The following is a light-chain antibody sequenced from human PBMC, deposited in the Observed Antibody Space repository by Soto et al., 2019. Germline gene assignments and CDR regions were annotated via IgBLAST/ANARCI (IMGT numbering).Light chain of an antibody. V-gene: IGKV3-20*01. CDR3: QQYGSSPWT. J-gene: IGKJ1*01. CDR2: DAS. CDR1: QSVSSNY. Sequence: EIVLTQSPGTLSLSPGERATLSRRASQSVSSNYLAWYQQKPGQAPRLLIYDASSRATGIPDRFSGSGSETDFTLTISRLEPEDFAVYYCQQYGSSPWTFGQGTKVEIK.